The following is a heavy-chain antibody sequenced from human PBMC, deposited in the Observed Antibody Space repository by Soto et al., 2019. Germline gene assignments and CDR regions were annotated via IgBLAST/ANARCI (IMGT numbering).Heavy chain of an antibody. CDR3: ARDKRDLRFLEWSYYFDY. CDR2: ISYDGSNK. V-gene: IGHV3-30-3*01. J-gene: IGHJ4*02. Sequence: SCAASGFTFSSCARHWVRQAPGKGLEWVALISYDGSNKYYADSVKGRFTISRDNSKNTLYLQMNSLGAEDTAVYYCARDKRDLRFLEWSYYFDYWGQGTLVTVSS. D-gene: IGHD3-3*01. CDR1: GFTFSSCA.